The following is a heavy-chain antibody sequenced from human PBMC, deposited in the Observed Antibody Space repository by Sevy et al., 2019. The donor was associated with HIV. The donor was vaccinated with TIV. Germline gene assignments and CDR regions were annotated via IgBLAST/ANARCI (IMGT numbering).Heavy chain of an antibody. CDR2: IKADGSEK. CDR1: GFTFTDYW. V-gene: IGHV3-7*01. D-gene: IGHD3-16*01. J-gene: IGHJ5*02. Sequence: GGSLRLSCAASGFTFTDYWMSWVRQAPGKGLEWVANIKADGSEKYYADSVKGRFTISKDEAKNSLFLQMNRLRAEDTAVDYCSREGQWGPGGSQSWGQGTLVTVSS. CDR3: SREGQWGPGGSQS.